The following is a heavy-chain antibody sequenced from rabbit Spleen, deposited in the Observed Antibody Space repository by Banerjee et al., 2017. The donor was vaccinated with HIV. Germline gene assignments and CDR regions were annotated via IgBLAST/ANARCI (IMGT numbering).Heavy chain of an antibody. CDR3: VRDQAGDADYGPYYLNL. CDR1: GFDFSTYY. J-gene: IGHJ4*01. D-gene: IGHD2-1*01. CDR2: IDPVFGST. Sequence: QLKESGGGLVQPGGSLKLSCKASGFDFSTYYMSWVRQAPGKGLEWIGYIDPVFGSTYYANWVNGRFTISSHNAQNTLHLQLSSLTAADTATYFCVRDQAGDADYGPYYLNLWGQGTLVTVS. V-gene: IGHV1S7*01.